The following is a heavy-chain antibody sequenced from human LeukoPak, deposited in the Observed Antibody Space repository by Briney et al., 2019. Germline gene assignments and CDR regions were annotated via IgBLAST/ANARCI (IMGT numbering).Heavy chain of an antibody. CDR1: GYTLAELS. Sequence: ASVKVSCKVSGYTLAELSIHWVRQAPGRGLEWMGGLDPEDGGTISAQRFQDRVTMTEDTSTDTAYMELSSLRSGDTAVYYCARGSPLSEYLVVVVAATLDYFDYWGQGTLVTVSS. CDR3: ARGSPLSEYLVVVVAATLDYFDY. D-gene: IGHD2-15*01. V-gene: IGHV1-24*01. CDR2: LDPEDGGT. J-gene: IGHJ4*02.